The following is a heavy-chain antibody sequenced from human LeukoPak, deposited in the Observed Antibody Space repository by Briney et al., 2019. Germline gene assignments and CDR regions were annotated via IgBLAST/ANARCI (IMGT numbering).Heavy chain of an antibody. D-gene: IGHD5-18*01. Sequence: GGSLKLSCAASGFTFSSYAMSWVRQAPGKGLEWVSAISGSGGSTYYADSVKGRFTISRDNSKNTLYLQMNSLRAEDTAVYYCAKTPHSYGPLGLDYWGQGTLVTVSS. V-gene: IGHV3-23*01. J-gene: IGHJ4*02. CDR1: GFTFSSYA. CDR2: ISGSGGST. CDR3: AKTPHSYGPLGLDY.